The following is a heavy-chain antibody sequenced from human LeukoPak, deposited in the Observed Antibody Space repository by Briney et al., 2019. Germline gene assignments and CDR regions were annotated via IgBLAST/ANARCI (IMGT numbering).Heavy chain of an antibody. CDR3: AKDFDYDFWSGYFDAFDI. V-gene: IGHV3-23*01. CDR1: GFTFSSYA. CDR2: ISGSGDST. D-gene: IGHD3-3*01. J-gene: IGHJ3*02. Sequence: PGGSLRLSCAASGFTFSSYAVSWVRQAPGKGLEWVSAISGSGDSTYYADSVKGRFTISRDNSKNTLYLQMNSLRVEDTAVYYCAKDFDYDFWSGYFDAFDIWGQGTMVTVSS.